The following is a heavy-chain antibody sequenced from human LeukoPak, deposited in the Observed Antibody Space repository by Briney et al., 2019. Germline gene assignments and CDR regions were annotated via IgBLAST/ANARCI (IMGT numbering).Heavy chain of an antibody. CDR1: GGSCSGYY. V-gene: IGHV4-34*01. D-gene: IGHD3-10*01. CDR3: ARAPPELLWFGESPMDFDY. Sequence: SETLSLTCAVYGGSCSGYYWSWIRQPPGKGLEWIGEINHSGSTNYNPSLKSRVTISVDTSKNQFSLKLSSVTAADTAVYYCARAPPELLWFGESPMDFDYWGQGTLVTVSS. CDR2: INHSGST. J-gene: IGHJ4*02.